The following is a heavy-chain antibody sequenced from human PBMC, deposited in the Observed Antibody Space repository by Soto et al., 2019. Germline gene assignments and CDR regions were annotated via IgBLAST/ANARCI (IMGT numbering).Heavy chain of an antibody. J-gene: IGHJ6*03. CDR3: ARDWNDAYYYYMDF. Sequence: QVQLVQSGAEVKRPGASVKISCKTSGYSFTTYAIHWVRQAPGQRLEWMGWISGGNGNTKYSQKFQGRVTITTDTSASTAFMELSSLRSEDTAVYYCARDWNDAYYYYMDFWGKGTSVTVSS. V-gene: IGHV1-3*01. D-gene: IGHD1-1*01. CDR2: ISGGNGNT. CDR1: GYSFTTYA.